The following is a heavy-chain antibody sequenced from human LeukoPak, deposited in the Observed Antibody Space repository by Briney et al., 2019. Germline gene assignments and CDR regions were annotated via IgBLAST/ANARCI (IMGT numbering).Heavy chain of an antibody. CDR1: GFSFGKYW. J-gene: IGHJ4*02. V-gene: IGHV3-7*03. D-gene: IGHD3/OR15-3a*01. CDR2: IKLDGSEK. CDR3: ARGQYDTWSRRGNFDS. Sequence: GGSLRLSRVASGFSFGKYWMSWVRQAPGKGLEWVANIKLDGSEKNYVDSVKGRFTISRDNTKNSLYLQMNSLRAEDTAVFYCARGQYDTWSRRGNFDSWGQGTLVIVSS.